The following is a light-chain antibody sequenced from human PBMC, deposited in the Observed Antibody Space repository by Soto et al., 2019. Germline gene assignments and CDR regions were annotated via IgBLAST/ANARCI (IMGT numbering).Light chain of an antibody. V-gene: IGKV3-11*01. Sequence: EIVLTQSPATLSLSPGERATLSCRASQSVSSYLAWYQQKPGQAPRLLIYHASNRATGIPARFRGSGSGTDFTLTISSLAPEDFAVYYCQQRSNWPPTWTFGQGTKVEIK. CDR3: QQRSNWPPTWT. CDR2: HAS. CDR1: QSVSSY. J-gene: IGKJ1*01.